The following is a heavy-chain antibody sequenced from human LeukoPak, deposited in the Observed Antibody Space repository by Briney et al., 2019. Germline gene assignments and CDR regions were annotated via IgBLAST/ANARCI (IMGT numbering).Heavy chain of an antibody. CDR3: ARLQLQWLVLG. J-gene: IGHJ4*02. D-gene: IGHD6-19*01. CDR1: GGSFSGYY. CDR2: INHSGST. V-gene: IGHV4-34*01. Sequence: SETLSLTCAVYGGSFSGYYWSWIRQPPGKGLEWIGEINHSGSTNYNLSLKSRVTISVDTSKNQFSLKLSSVTAADTAVYYCARLQLQWLVLGWGQGTLVTVSS.